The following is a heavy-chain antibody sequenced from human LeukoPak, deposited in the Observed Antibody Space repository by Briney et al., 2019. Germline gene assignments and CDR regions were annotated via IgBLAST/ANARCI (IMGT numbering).Heavy chain of an antibody. V-gene: IGHV3-30-3*01. J-gene: IGHJ4*02. CDR1: GFTFSSYA. D-gene: IGHD6-19*01. Sequence: GGSLRLSCAASGFTFSSYAMSWVRQAPGKGLEWVAVISYDGSTKYYADSVKGRFTISRDDSKNTLYLQMNSLRAEDTAMFYCAREYASGWYYFDYWGQGTLVTVSS. CDR3: AREYASGWYYFDY. CDR2: ISYDGSTK.